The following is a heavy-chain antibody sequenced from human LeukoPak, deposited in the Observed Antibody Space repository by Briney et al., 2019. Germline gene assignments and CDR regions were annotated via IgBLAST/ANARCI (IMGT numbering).Heavy chain of an antibody. J-gene: IGHJ4*02. V-gene: IGHV3-73*01. CDR2: IRRKANSYAT. CDR1: GFTFSGSA. D-gene: IGHD5-18*01. CDR3: TRWEMDTAMVFDY. Sequence: GGSLRLSCAASGFTFSGSAMHWVRQASGKGLEWVGSIRRKANSYATAYAASVKGRFTISRDDSKITAYLQMNSLKTEDTAVYYCTRWEMDTAMVFDYWGQGTLVTVSS.